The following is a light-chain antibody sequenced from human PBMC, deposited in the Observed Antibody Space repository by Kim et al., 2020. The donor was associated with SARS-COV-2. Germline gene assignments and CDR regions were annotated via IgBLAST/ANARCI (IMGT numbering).Light chain of an antibody. Sequence: SVTPGEKATLSGRTSQSVSTNVTWYQQKPGQAPRLLMYGTSTRATGIPGRFSGSGSGTEFTLTISSLQSEDFAVYYCQQYNNFRTFGQGTKGGYQ. V-gene: IGKV3-15*01. CDR1: QSVSTN. J-gene: IGKJ1*01. CDR2: GTS. CDR3: QQYNNFRT.